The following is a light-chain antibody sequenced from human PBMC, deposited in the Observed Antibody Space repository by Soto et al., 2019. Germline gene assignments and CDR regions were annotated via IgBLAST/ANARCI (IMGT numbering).Light chain of an antibody. J-gene: IGKJ4*01. CDR2: GAS. Sequence: EIVLTQSPATLSLSPGERATLSCRASQSVGTLLNWYQHKPGQAPRLLIYGASNRAAGVPARFSGSGSGTDFTLLISSLEPKDFALYYCEQRANWPPALSFGGGTHVEIK. CDR3: EQRANWPPALS. CDR1: QSVGTL. V-gene: IGKV3-11*01.